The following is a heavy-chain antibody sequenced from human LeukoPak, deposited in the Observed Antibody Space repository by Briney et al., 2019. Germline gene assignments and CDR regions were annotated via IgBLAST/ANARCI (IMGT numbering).Heavy chain of an antibody. CDR2: ISSSGSTI. CDR1: GFTFSDYY. V-gene: IGHV3-11*04. Sequence: PGGSLRLSCAASGFTFSDYYMSWIRQAPGKGLEWVSYISSSGSTIYYADSVKGRFTISRDNSKTTLYLQMDNLRSEDTAVCYCAKEYGDFRGFDYWGQGTLVTVSS. J-gene: IGHJ4*02. CDR3: AKEYGDFRGFDY. D-gene: IGHD4-17*01.